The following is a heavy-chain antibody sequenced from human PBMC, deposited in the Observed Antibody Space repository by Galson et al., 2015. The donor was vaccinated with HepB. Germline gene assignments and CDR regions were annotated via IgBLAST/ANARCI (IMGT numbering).Heavy chain of an antibody. CDR2: INPNSGGT. Sequence: SVKVSCKASRHTPTIYHIHWVRQAPGQGLEWMAWINPNSGGTNYAQKFQGRVTVTRDTSISTVYMDLSSLRSDDTAVYFCAVISGGNWYFDLWGRGTLVTVSS. D-gene: IGHD7-27*01. CDR1: RHTPTIYH. CDR3: AVISGGNWYFDL. V-gene: IGHV1-2*02. J-gene: IGHJ2*01.